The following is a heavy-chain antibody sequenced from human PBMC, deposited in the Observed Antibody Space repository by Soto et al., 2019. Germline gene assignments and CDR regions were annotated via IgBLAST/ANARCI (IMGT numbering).Heavy chain of an antibody. D-gene: IGHD3-10*01. J-gene: IGHJ5*02. V-gene: IGHV1-2*04. CDR1: GYTITGYY. Sequence: ASVKVSCKASGYTITGYYMHWVRQAPGQGLEWMGWINPNSGGTNYAQKFQGWVTMTRDTSISTAYMELSRLRSDDTAVYYCARGNTRDYYGSGTQGWFDPWGQGTLVTVSS. CDR3: ARGNTRDYYGSGTQGWFDP. CDR2: INPNSGGT.